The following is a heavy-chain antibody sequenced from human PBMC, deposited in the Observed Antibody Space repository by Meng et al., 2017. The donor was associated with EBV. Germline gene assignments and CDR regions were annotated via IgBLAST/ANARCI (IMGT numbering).Heavy chain of an antibody. D-gene: IGHD3-16*01. CDR1: GFIFRDSA. J-gene: IGHJ4*02. V-gene: IGHV3-73*01. Sequence: EWPLLGVGEVLVKPGGALKLSGGASGFIFRDSAMRWVRQASGKGLEWVGRVETKASKYATAYAASVKGRFSVSRDDSKNMVFLEMNSLKTEDTARYYCWGDLNYGSYWGQGTLVTVSS. CDR2: VETKASKYAT. CDR3: WGDLNYGSY.